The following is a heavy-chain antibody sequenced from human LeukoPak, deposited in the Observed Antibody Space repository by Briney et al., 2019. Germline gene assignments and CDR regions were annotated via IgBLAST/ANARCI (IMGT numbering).Heavy chain of an antibody. Sequence: PSETLSLTCTVSGGSISSSSYYWGWIRQPPGKGLEWIGSIYYSGSTYYNPSLKSRVTMSVDRSKNQFSLKLSSVTAADTAIYYCVREAATYYYDSSGYYRQTEVFDIWGQGTMVTVSS. CDR3: VREAATYYYDSSGYYRQTEVFDI. V-gene: IGHV4-39*07. CDR2: IYYSGST. D-gene: IGHD3-22*01. CDR1: GGSISSSSYY. J-gene: IGHJ3*02.